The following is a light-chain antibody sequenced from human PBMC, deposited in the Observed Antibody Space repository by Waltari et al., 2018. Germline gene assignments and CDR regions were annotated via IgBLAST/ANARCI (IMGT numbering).Light chain of an antibody. CDR3: CSFAGGSSWV. Sequence: QSALTQPASVSGSPGQSITLSCTGTSSDIGSVSWYQQHPGMAPKLMIYEGTKRPSGLSNRFSGSKSGNTASLTISGLQAEDDADYYCCSFAGGSSWVFGGGTKVTVL. V-gene: IGLV2-23*01. CDR2: EGT. CDR1: SSDIGS. J-gene: IGLJ3*02.